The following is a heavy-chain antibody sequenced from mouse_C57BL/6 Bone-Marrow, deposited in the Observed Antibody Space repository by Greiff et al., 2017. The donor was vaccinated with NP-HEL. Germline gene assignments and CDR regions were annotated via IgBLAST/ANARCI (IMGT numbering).Heavy chain of an antibody. J-gene: IGHJ3*01. Sequence: VKLVESGPGLVAPSQSLSITCTVSGFSLTSYAISWVRQPPGKGLEWLGVIWTGGGTNYNSALKSRLSISKDNSKSQVFLKMNSLQTDDTARYYCARNGGVRREPAWFAYWGQGTLVTVSA. D-gene: IGHD2-14*01. V-gene: IGHV2-9-1*01. CDR1: GFSLTSYA. CDR3: ARNGGVRREPAWFAY. CDR2: IWTGGGT.